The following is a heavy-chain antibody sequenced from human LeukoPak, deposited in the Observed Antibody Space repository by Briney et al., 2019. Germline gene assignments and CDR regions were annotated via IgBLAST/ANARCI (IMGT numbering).Heavy chain of an antibody. V-gene: IGHV3-23*01. Sequence: GGSLRLSCAASGFTFSTFGMSWVRQAPGKGLEWVSTFGGTGAGIYYADSVKGRFTASRDNSKNTLYLQMNSLRGEDTAIYYCAKSGPYFYESWGQGTLVTVSS. CDR1: GFTFSTFG. D-gene: IGHD1-26*01. CDR3: AKSGPYFYES. J-gene: IGHJ4*02. CDR2: FGGTGAGI.